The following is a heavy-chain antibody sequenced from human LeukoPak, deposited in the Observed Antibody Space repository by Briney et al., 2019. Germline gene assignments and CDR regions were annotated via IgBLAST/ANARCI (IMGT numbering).Heavy chain of an antibody. D-gene: IGHD1-26*01. CDR1: GGSISSGGYY. CDR2: IYYSGST. V-gene: IGHV4-31*03. CDR3: ARAIVGATDAFDI. J-gene: IGHJ3*02. Sequence: PSETLSLTCTVSGGSISSGGYYWSWIRQHPGKGLEWIGYIYYSGSTNYNPSLKSRVTISVDTSKNQFSLKLSSVTAADTAVYYCARAIVGATDAFDIWGQGTMVTVSS.